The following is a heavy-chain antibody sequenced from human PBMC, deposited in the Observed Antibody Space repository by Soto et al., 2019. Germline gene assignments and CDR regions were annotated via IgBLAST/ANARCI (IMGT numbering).Heavy chain of an antibody. D-gene: IGHD3-22*01. V-gene: IGHV4-61*01. Sequence: SETLSLTYTVSGGSVSRGSYYWSWFRQPPGKGLEWIGYIYYSGSTNYNPSLKSRVTISVDTSKNQFSLKLSSVTAADTAVYYCARREAYDSSAALWGQGTLVTVS. CDR2: IYYSGST. CDR3: ARREAYDSSAAL. J-gene: IGHJ1*01. CDR1: GGSVSRGSYY.